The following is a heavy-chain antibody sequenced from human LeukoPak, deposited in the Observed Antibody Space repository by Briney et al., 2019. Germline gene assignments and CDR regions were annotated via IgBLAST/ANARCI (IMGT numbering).Heavy chain of an antibody. J-gene: IGHJ3*02. V-gene: IGHV4-59*01. CDR2: VYYSGST. CDR1: GGSISSYF. CDR3: ARVLDLSKRGLDAFDI. D-gene: IGHD3-16*01. Sequence: SATLSLTCTVSGGSISSYFCSWIRQPPGKGLEWIGYVYYSGSTNYNPSLKSRVTISVDTSKKQFSLKLSSATAADTAVYYCARVLDLSKRGLDAFDIWGQGTMVTVSS.